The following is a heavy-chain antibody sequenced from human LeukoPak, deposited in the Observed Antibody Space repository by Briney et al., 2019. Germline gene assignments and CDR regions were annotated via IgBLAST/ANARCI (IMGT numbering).Heavy chain of an antibody. D-gene: IGHD3-10*01. J-gene: IGHJ4*02. CDR2: ISGSGGST. Sequence: GGSLRLSCVASGFTFRSYAMSWVRQAPGKGLEWVSAISGSGGSTYYADSVKGRFTFSRDNSKNALYLQMNSLRAEDTAVYYCAKDHYYGSGGFDYWGQGTLVTVSS. CDR1: GFTFRSYA. V-gene: IGHV3-23*01. CDR3: AKDHYYGSGGFDY.